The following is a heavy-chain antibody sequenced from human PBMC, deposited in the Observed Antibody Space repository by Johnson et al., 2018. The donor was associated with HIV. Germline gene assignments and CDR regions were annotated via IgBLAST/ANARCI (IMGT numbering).Heavy chain of an antibody. Sequence: QVQLVESGGGVVRPGGSLRLSCAASGFTFSSYAMHWVRQAPGKGLEWVAVISYDGSNKYYADSVKGRFTISRDNSKNTLYLQMNSLRAEDTAVYYSARDQEAAAGQDDAFDIWGQGTMVTVSS. CDR2: ISYDGSNK. D-gene: IGHD6-13*01. CDR3: ARDQEAAAGQDDAFDI. V-gene: IGHV3-30*04. CDR1: GFTFSSYA. J-gene: IGHJ3*02.